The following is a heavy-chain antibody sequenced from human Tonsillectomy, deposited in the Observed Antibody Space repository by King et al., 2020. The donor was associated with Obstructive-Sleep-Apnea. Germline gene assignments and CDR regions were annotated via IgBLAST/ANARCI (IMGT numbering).Heavy chain of an antibody. CDR1: GYTFTNYD. Sequence: QLVQSGAEVKKPGASVKVSCKASGYTFTNYDINWVRQATGQGLEWMGWMNPHIGNTGYAQRFQGRVTMTRDTSINPAYMELGSLTSDDTAVYFFAMNTMTTSDWGQGTLVTVSS. CDR3: AMNTMTTSD. J-gene: IGHJ4*02. V-gene: IGHV1-8*01. CDR2: MNPHIGNT. D-gene: IGHD4-17*01.